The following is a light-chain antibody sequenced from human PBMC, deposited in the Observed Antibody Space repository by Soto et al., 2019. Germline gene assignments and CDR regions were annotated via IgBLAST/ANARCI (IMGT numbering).Light chain of an antibody. V-gene: IGLV2-11*01. Sequence: QSALTQPRSVSGSPGQSVTISCTGTSSDVGGYNYVSWYQQNPGKAPKLMIYDVSKRPSGVSDRFSGSKSGNAASLTISGLQAEDEADYHCCSYAGESTVTFGGGTKLTVL. CDR2: DVS. J-gene: IGLJ2*01. CDR3: CSYAGESTVT. CDR1: SSDVGGYNY.